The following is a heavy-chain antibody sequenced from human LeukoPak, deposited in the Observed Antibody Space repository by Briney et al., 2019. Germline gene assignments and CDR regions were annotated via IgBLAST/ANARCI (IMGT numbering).Heavy chain of an antibody. CDR2: ISSSSSYI. Sequence: GGSLRLSCAASGFTFSTYSMNWVRQARGKGLEWVSSISSSSSYIYYADSVKGRFTISRDNAKNSLYLQMNSLRAEDTAVYYCARDSRGSSSPHLDYWGQGTLVTVSS. CDR3: ARDSRGSSSPHLDY. J-gene: IGHJ4*02. CDR1: GFTFSTYS. V-gene: IGHV3-21*01. D-gene: IGHD6-13*01.